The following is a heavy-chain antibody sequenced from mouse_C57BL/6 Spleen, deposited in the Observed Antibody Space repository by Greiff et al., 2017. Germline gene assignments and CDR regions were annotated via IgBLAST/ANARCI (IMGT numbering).Heavy chain of an antibody. CDR3: ASSFYYNNFLFAY. CDR2: INPNDGTT. J-gene: IGHJ3*01. D-gene: IGHD2-5*01. CDR1: GYSFTDYN. Sequence: EVQLQQSGPELVKPGASVKISCKASGYSFTDYNMNWVKQSNGKSLEWIGVINPNDGTTSYNQKFKGKATLTVDKSSSTAYMQLNSLTSEDSAVYYCASSFYYNNFLFAYWGQGTLVTVSA. V-gene: IGHV1-39*01.